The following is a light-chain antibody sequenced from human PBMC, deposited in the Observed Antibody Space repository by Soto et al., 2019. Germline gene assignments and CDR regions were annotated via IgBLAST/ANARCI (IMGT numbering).Light chain of an antibody. CDR3: SSYTSTNTVV. Sequence: QSALTQPASVSGSPGQSITISCTGTSSAIGGHNYVSWYQHHPGEAPKLMIYEVSSRPSGLSNRFSGSKSGNTASLTISGLQAEDEANYYCSSYTSTNTVVFGSGTKLTVL. J-gene: IGLJ1*01. CDR2: EVS. CDR1: SSAIGGHNY. V-gene: IGLV2-14*01.